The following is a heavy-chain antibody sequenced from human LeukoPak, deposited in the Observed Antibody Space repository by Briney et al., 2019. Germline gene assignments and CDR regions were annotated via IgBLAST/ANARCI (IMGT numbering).Heavy chain of an antibody. CDR3: AKDGGDGYNYSDY. J-gene: IGHJ4*02. CDR2: ISYDGSNK. V-gene: IGHV3-30*18. CDR1: GFTFSSYG. Sequence: TGGSLRLSCAASGFTFSSYGMHWVRQAPGKGLEWVAVISYDGSNKYYADSVKGRFTISRDNSKNTLYLQMNSLRAEDTAVYYCAKDGGDGYNYSDYWGQGTLVTVSS. D-gene: IGHD5-24*01.